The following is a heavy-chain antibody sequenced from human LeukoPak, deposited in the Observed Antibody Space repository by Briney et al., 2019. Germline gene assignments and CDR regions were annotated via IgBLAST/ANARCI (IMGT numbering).Heavy chain of an antibody. V-gene: IGHV3-72*01. CDR1: GFTLSDYY. CDR2: TRKKAKGYTT. J-gene: IGHJ4*02. Sequence: PGGSLRLSCAASGFTLSDYYMDWVRQAPGQGLEWVARTRKKAKGYTTEYAASVKGRFTISRDDSKNSVDLQMNSLITEDTAVYYCARARSDSSGYYYVGDYWGQGTLVTVSS. D-gene: IGHD3-22*01. CDR3: ARARSDSSGYYYVGDY.